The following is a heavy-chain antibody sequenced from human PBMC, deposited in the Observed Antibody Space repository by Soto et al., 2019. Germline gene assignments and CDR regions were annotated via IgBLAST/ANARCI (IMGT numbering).Heavy chain of an antibody. CDR3: ASNYGGVGIAVAVYPFDY. J-gene: IGHJ4*02. CDR2: ISYDGSNK. D-gene: IGHD6-19*01. Sequence: GGSLRLSCAASGFTFSSYAMHWVRQAPGKGLEWVAVISYDGSNKYYADSVKGRFTISRDNSKNTLYLQMNSLRAEDTAVYYCASNYGGVGIAVAVYPFDYWGQGTLVTVSS. CDR1: GFTFSSYA. V-gene: IGHV3-30-3*01.